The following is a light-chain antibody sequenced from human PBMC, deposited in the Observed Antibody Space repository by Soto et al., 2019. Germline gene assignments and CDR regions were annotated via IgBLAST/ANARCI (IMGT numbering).Light chain of an antibody. CDR1: QGISSY. CDR2: AAS. Sequence: AIRMTQSPSSFSASTGDRVTITCRASQGISSYLAWYQQKPGKAPKVLIYAASTLQSGVPSRFSGSGSGTDFTLTISCLQSEDFATYYCQQYYSYPYTFGHGTK. CDR3: QQYYSYPYT. V-gene: IGKV1-8*01. J-gene: IGKJ2*01.